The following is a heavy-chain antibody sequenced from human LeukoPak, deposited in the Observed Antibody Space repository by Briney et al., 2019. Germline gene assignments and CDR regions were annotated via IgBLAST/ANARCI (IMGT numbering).Heavy chain of an antibody. CDR2: IDWDDDK. V-gene: IGHV2-70*04. D-gene: IGHD1-26*01. CDR3: ARILGGSYSYAFDI. CDR1: GFSLSTSGMR. Sequence: SGPVLVKPTQTLTLTCTFSGFSLSTSGMRVSWIRQPPGKALEWLARIDWDDDKFYSTSLKTRLTISKDTSKNQVVLTMTNMDPVDTATYYCARILGGSYSYAFDIWGQGTMVTVSS. J-gene: IGHJ3*02.